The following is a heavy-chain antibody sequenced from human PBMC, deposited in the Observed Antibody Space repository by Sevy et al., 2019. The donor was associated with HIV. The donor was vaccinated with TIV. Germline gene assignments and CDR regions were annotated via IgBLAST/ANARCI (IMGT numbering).Heavy chain of an antibody. J-gene: IGHJ6*02. V-gene: IGHV4-39*01. CDR2: IYYNGHT. D-gene: IGHD3-10*01. Sequence: SETLSLTCSVSGGTIVSSGHYWGWIRQTPGKGLEWIGSIYYNGHTYYNPSLNSRLTISIDSSKNQFSLNLSSVTAADTAIYFCAREAGVDDYDYGMDVWGQGTTVTVSS. CDR3: AREAGVDDYDYGMDV. CDR1: GGTIVSSGHY.